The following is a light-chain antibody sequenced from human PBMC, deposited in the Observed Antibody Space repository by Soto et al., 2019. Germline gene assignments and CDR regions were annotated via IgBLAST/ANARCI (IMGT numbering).Light chain of an antibody. CDR2: EVS. V-gene: IGLV2-23*02. CDR3: CSYAGSSTLI. CDR1: SSDVGSYNL. Sequence: ALTQPASVSGSPGQSITISCTGTSSDVGSYNLVSWYQQHPGKAPKLMIYEVSKRPSGVSNRFSGSKSGNTASLTISGLQAEDEADYYCCSYAGSSTLIFGGGTKLTVL. J-gene: IGLJ2*01.